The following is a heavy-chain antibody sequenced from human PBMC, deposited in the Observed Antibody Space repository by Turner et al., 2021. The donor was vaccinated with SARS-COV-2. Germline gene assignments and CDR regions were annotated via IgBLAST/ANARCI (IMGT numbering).Heavy chain of an antibody. V-gene: IGHV3-23*01. Sequence: EVQVLESGGGLVQPGGSLRLSCAVPGVTFKNDAMSWVRQAPGKGLEWVSLISGSGVTRYYTDSVKGRFTISRDNSKNTLFLQMNSLRGEDTATYYCAKALNGGTSPIISDWGQGSLVTVSS. D-gene: IGHD2-15*01. J-gene: IGHJ4*02. CDR2: ISGSGVTR. CDR3: AKALNGGTSPIISD. CDR1: GVTFKNDA.